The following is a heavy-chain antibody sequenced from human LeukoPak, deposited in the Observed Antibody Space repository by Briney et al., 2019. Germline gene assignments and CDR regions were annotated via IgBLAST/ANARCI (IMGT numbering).Heavy chain of an antibody. V-gene: IGHV3-23*01. D-gene: IGHD1-1*01. CDR2: IGAGGTFT. CDR3: ARALGRGRYFDY. CDR1: GFTFSSYA. Sequence: GGSLRLSCTASGFTFSSYAMNWVRQAPGKGLEWVSGIGAGGTFTYYADSVKGRFTISRDNAKNTLYLQMNSLRAEDTAVYYCARALGRGRYFDYWGQGTLVTVSS. J-gene: IGHJ4*02.